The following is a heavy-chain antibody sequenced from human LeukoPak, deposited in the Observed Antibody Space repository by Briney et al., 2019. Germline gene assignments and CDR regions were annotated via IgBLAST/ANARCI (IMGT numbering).Heavy chain of an antibody. Sequence: TGGSLRLSCAASGFTFSSYGMHWVRQAPGKGLEWVAFIRYDGSNKFYADSVKGRFTISRDNAKNSLYLQMNSLRAEDTAVYYCARDLGGMSSSSVWGQGTLVTVSS. CDR2: IRYDGSNK. CDR1: GFTFSSYG. J-gene: IGHJ4*02. D-gene: IGHD6-6*01. CDR3: ARDLGGMSSSSV. V-gene: IGHV3-30*02.